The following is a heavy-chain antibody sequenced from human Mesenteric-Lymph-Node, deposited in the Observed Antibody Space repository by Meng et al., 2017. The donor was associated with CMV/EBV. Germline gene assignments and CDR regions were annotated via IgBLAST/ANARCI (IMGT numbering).Heavy chain of an antibody. D-gene: IGHD1-26*01. V-gene: IGHV2-5*01. Sequence: SGPTLVKPTQTLTLTCTFSGFSFSISGVGVGWIRQPPGKALEWLALIYWNDDKRFSPSLKSRLTITKDTSKNQVVLTMTNMDPVDTATYYCAHGLKLGGRFDYWGQGTLVTVSS. CDR3: AHGLKLGGRFDY. CDR1: GFSFSISGVG. J-gene: IGHJ4*02. CDR2: IYWNDDK.